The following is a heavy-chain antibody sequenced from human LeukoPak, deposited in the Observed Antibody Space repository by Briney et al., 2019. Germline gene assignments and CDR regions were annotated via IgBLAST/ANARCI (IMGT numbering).Heavy chain of an antibody. J-gene: IGHJ3*02. V-gene: IGHV4-4*07. CDR3: ARRITMVRGAPGARAFDI. CDR1: GGSISSYY. CDR2: IYTSGST. D-gene: IGHD3-10*01. Sequence: SETLSLTCTVSGGSISSYYWSWIRQPAGKGLEWIGRIYTSGSTNYNPSLKSRVTMSVDTSKNQFSLKLSSVTAADTAVYYCARRITMVRGAPGARAFDIWGQGTMVTVSS.